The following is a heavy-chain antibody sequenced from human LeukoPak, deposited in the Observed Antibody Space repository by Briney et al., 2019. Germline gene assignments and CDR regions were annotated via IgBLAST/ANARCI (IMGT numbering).Heavy chain of an antibody. CDR2: IKPDGSQR. Sequence: GGSLRLSCAASGFTFTNYWMHWVRQAPGMGLEWVASIKPDGSQRDYVDSVKGRFTISRDNAQNSLYLQMNSLRVEDTAVYYCAGDDASSSFTYWGQGALVTVSS. CDR3: AGDDASSSFTY. CDR1: GFTFTNYW. J-gene: IGHJ4*02. D-gene: IGHD3-16*01. V-gene: IGHV3-7*01.